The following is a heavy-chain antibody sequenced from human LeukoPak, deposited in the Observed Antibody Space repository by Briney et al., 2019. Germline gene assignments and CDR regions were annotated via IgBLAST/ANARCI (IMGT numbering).Heavy chain of an antibody. CDR3: ARTAARRFDY. CDR1: GYTFTSYA. CDR2: INPTGGST. V-gene: IGHV1-46*01. Sequence: ASVKVSCKASGYTFTSYAMNWVRQAPGQGLEWMGIINPTGGSTTYAQKFQGRVTMTRDTSTSTVYMELSSLRSDDTAVYYCARTAARRFDYWGQGTLVTVPS. D-gene: IGHD6-6*01. J-gene: IGHJ4*02.